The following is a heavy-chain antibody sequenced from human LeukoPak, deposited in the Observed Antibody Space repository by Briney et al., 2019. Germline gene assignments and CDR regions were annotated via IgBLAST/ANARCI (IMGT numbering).Heavy chain of an antibody. V-gene: IGHV1-18*01. CDR1: GYTFTNYG. J-gene: IGHJ4*02. CDR3: AREGSGYDLADFDY. CDR2: ISTDSQNT. D-gene: IGHD5-12*01. Sequence: GASVKVSCKASGYTFTNYGIIWVRQAPGQGLEWMGWISTDSQNTNYIQKVQGRVTMTTDTSTSTAYMELRSLRSDDTAVYYCAREGSGYDLADFDYWGQGTLVTVSS.